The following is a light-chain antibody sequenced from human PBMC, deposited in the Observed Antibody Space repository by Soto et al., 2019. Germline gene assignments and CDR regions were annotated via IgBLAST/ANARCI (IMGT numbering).Light chain of an antibody. J-gene: IGKJ4*01. CDR2: GAS. V-gene: IGKV3-15*01. CDR3: HQYKRWPS. CDR1: QSVNDN. Sequence: IVMTQSPATLSVSPGERATLSCRASQSVNDNLAWYQQKLGQAPRLLIYGASTRATDIPARFSGSGSGTDFTLTISSLQSEDFAVYYCHQYKRWPSFGGGTKVDIK.